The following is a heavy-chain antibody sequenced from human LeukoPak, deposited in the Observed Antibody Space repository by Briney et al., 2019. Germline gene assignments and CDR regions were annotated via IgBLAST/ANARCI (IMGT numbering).Heavy chain of an antibody. D-gene: IGHD3-9*01. CDR1: GASISSGGYY. CDR3: ARSASYYDILTGYYPGWFDP. V-gene: IGHV4-31*03. Sequence: SETLSLTCTVSGASISSGGYYWSWIRQHPGKGLEWIGYIYYSGSTYYNPSLKSRVTISVDTSKNQFSLKLSSVTAADTAVYYCARSASYYDILTGYYPGWFDPWGQGTLVTVSS. J-gene: IGHJ5*02. CDR2: IYYSGST.